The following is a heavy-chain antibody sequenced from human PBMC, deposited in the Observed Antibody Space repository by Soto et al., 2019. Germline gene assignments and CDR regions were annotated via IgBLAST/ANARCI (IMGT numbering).Heavy chain of an antibody. CDR3: ARDTGRGRRALYFYYRMDV. Sequence: ASVKVSCKASGYTFTGYYMHWVRQAPGQGLEWMGWINPNSGGTNYAQKFQGRVTMTRDTSISTAYMELSRLRSDDTAVYYCARDTGRGRRALYFYYRMDVWGPGGTVTVSS. CDR1: GYTFTGYY. V-gene: IGHV1-2*02. CDR2: INPNSGGT. D-gene: IGHD3-10*01. J-gene: IGHJ6*02.